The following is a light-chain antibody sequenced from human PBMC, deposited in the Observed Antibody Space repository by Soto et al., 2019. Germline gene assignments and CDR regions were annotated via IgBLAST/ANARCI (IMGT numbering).Light chain of an antibody. CDR1: SSDVGGYNY. CDR3: CSYAGSPYV. CDR2: DVS. J-gene: IGLJ1*01. Sequence: QSALTQPRSVYGSPGQSVTISCTGTSSDVGGYNYVSWYQQHPGKAPKVMIYDVSKRPSGVPDRFSGSKSGNTASLTISGLQAEDEADYYCCSYAGSPYVFGTGTKLTVL. V-gene: IGLV2-11*01.